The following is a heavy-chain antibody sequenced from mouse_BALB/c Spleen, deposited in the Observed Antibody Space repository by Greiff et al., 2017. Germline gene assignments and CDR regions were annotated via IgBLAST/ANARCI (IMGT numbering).Heavy chain of an antibody. D-gene: IGHD4-1*01. CDR1: GYAFSSSW. CDR3: ARTGKGGKGLYAMDY. J-gene: IGHJ4*01. CDR2: IYPGDGDT. V-gene: IGHV1-82*01. Sequence: QVQLKESGPELVKPGASVKISCKASGYAFSSSWMNWVKQRPGQGLEWIGRIYPGDGDTNYNGKFKGKATLTADKSSSTAYMQLSSLTSVDSAVYFCARTGKGGKGLYAMDYWGQGTSVTVSS.